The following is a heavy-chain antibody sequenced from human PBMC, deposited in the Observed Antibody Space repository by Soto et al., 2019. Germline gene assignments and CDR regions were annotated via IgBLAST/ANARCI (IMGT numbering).Heavy chain of an antibody. CDR3: ARERTGTTSMDV. Sequence: QVQLVQSGAEVKKPGASVKVSGKASGYTFASYDINWVRQATGQGLEWMGWMNPNTGNTGYAQKFRGRVTMTRNTSISTAYMELSSLRSEDTAVYYWARERTGTTSMDVWGQGTTVTVSS. CDR2: MNPNTGNT. J-gene: IGHJ6*02. V-gene: IGHV1-8*01. D-gene: IGHD1-1*01. CDR1: GYTFASYD.